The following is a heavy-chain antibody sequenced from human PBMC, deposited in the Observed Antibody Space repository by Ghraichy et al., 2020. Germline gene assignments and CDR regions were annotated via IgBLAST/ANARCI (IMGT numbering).Heavy chain of an antibody. CDR1: GFTLSSYW. V-gene: IGHV3-74*01. Sequence: GASLNISCAASGFTLSSYWIHWVRQAPGKGLVWVSRINSDGSSTSYADSVRGRFTISRDNVKNTLHLQMNSLRAEDTAVYYCARDSSSWDAFDFWGQGTMVIVSS. J-gene: IGHJ3*01. CDR3: ARDSSSWDAFDF. D-gene: IGHD6-13*01. CDR2: INSDGSST.